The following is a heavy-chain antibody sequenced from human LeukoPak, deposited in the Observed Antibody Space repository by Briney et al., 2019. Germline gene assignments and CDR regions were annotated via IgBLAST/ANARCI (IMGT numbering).Heavy chain of an antibody. Sequence: GGSLRLSCVASGFTFSSSWMSWVRQAPGKGLEWVAVISYDGSNKYYVDSVKGRFTFSRDNSKNTLYLQMDSLRIEDTAVYYCAKSGAYYGSGDGMDVWGQGTTVTVSS. J-gene: IGHJ6*02. CDR1: GFTFSSSW. V-gene: IGHV3-30*18. D-gene: IGHD3-10*01. CDR3: AKSGAYYGSGDGMDV. CDR2: ISYDGSNK.